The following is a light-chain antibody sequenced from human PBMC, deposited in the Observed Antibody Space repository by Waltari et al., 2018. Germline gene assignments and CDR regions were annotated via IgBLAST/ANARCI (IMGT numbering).Light chain of an antibody. J-gene: IGLJ2*01. Sequence: SYELTQPPSVSVSPGQTARITCSGDALPKQYTYWYQQKPGQAPVVVRYKDSERPSGIPQRCAGSSSGTTVTLIISGVQAEDEADYYCQSADSSGTHLYVVFGGGTKLTVL. CDR3: QSADSSGTHLYVV. CDR1: ALPKQY. V-gene: IGLV3-25*03. CDR2: KDS.